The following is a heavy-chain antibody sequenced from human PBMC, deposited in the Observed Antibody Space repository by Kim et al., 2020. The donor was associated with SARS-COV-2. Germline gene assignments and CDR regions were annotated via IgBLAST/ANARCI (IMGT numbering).Heavy chain of an antibody. V-gene: IGHV4-34*01. CDR1: GESFSGYQ. J-gene: IGHJ4*02. D-gene: IGHD3-22*01. CDR2: IDQSGST. CDR3: ARGRRGITMIVVVITAAEYYFDS. Sequence: SETLSLTCAVYGESFSGYQWSWIRQSPGKGLEWIGEIDQSGSTNYNPSLKSRVTISADTSKNQFSLKLSSVTAADTAVYYCARGRRGITMIVVVITAAEYYFDSWGQGTPVTVSS.